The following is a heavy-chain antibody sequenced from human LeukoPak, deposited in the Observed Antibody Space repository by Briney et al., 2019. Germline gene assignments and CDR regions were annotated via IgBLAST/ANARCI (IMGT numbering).Heavy chain of an antibody. Sequence: KPSETLSLTCAVYGGSFSGYYWSWIRQPPGKGLEWIGEINHSGSTNYNPSLKSRVTISVDTSKNQFSLKLSSVTAADTAVYYCARAQSYGYPYYYYYYGMDVWGQGTTVTVSS. J-gene: IGHJ6*02. CDR2: INHSGST. D-gene: IGHD5-18*01. CDR3: ARAQSYGYPYYYYYYGMDV. V-gene: IGHV4-34*01. CDR1: GGSFSGYY.